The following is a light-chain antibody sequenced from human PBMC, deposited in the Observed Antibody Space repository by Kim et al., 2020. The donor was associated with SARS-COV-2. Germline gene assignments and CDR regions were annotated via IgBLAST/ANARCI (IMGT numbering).Light chain of an antibody. CDR2: GAS. CDR1: QSVSHNY. Sequence: LTPGERATPACRASQSVSHNYLAWYQQKPGLAPRLLIYGASSRATGIPDRFSGSGSGTDFTLTISRVEPEDFAVYYCHQYGSSPTFGQGTRLEIK. J-gene: IGKJ5*01. V-gene: IGKV3-20*01. CDR3: HQYGSSPT.